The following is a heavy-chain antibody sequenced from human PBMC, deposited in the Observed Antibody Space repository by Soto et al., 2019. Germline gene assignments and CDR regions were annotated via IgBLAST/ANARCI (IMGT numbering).Heavy chain of an antibody. CDR2: IYYSGST. V-gene: IGHV4-59*01. CDR1: GGSISRYY. J-gene: IGHJ5*02. CDR3: TRGGGRFDP. Sequence: SETLSLTCTVSGGSISRYYWSWVRQPPGKGLEWIGYIYYSGSTVYNPSLKSRVTISVDTSKSQFSLKLNSVTAADTAVYYCTRGGGRFDPWGQGTLVTVSS.